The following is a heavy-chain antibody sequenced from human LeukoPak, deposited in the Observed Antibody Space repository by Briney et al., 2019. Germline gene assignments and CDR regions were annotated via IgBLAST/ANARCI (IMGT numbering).Heavy chain of an antibody. D-gene: IGHD3-10*01. CDR1: GFTFGDYG. CDR3: SRGDSGSD. V-gene: IGHV3-49*04. Sequence: PGGSLRLSCTASGFTFGDYGLTWVRQAPGKGLEWIGFIRGKSYGGTAEYAASVKDRFIISRDDSKSIAYLQMNSLNSEDTAVYFCSRGDSGSDWGQGTLVTVSS. CDR2: IRGKSYGGTA. J-gene: IGHJ4*02.